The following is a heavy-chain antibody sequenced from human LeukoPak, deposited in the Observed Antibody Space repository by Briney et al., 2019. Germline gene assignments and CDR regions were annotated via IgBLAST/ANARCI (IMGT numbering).Heavy chain of an antibody. D-gene: IGHD5-24*01. Sequence: SETLSLTCTVSGGSISSGGYYWGWIRQPPGKGLEWIGSIYYSGSTYYNPSLKSRVTISVDTSKNQFSLKLSSVTAADTAVYYCARVLGDGYNFWGQGTLVTVSS. J-gene: IGHJ4*02. CDR3: ARVLGDGYNF. CDR2: IYYSGST. V-gene: IGHV4-39*01. CDR1: GGSISSGGYY.